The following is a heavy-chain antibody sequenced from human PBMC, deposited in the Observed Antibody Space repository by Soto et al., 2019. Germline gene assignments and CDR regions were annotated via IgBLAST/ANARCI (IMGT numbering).Heavy chain of an antibody. CDR2: ISYDGSNK. V-gene: IGHV3-30*18. J-gene: IGHJ6*02. Sequence: GESLKISCAASGFTFSSYGMHWVRQAPGKGLEWVAVISYDGSNKYYADSVKGRFTISRDNSKNTLYLQMNSLRAEDTAVYYCAKGGSYLYYYYYGMDVWGQGTTVTVSS. CDR1: GFTFSSYG. CDR3: AKGGSYLYYYYYGMDV. D-gene: IGHD1-26*01.